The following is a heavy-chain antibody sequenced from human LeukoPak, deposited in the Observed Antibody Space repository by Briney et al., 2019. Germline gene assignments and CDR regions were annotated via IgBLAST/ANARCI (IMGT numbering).Heavy chain of an antibody. CDR3: AKDLDYYDSSTSVLEY. CDR2: ISWNSGSI. J-gene: IGHJ4*02. Sequence: GGSLRLSCAASGFTFDDYAMHWVRQAPGKGLEWVSGISWNSGSIGYADSVKGRFTISRDNAKNSLYLQMNSLRAEDTALYYCAKDLDYYDSSTSVLEYWGQGTLVTVSS. V-gene: IGHV3-9*01. CDR1: GFTFDDYA. D-gene: IGHD3-22*01.